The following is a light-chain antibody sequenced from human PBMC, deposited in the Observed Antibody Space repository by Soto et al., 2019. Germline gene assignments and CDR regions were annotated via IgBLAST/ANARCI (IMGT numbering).Light chain of an antibody. CDR1: SSDAGGYNY. CDR3: SSYTSRSSSTYV. J-gene: IGLJ1*01. V-gene: IGLV2-14*01. CDR2: DVS. Sequence: QSALTQPASVSGSPGQSITICCTGTSSDAGGYNYVSWYQQHPGKAPKLMIYDVSNRPSGVSNRFSGSKSGNTASLTISGLQAEDEADYYCSSYTSRSSSTYVFGTGNKVTVL.